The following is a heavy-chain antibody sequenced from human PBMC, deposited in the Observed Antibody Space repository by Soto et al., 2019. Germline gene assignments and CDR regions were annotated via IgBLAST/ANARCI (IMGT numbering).Heavy chain of an antibody. CDR3: ARGGLEGYCTNGVCYGDI. D-gene: IGHD2-8*01. CDR1: GFTFTSSA. J-gene: IGHJ3*02. CDR2: IVVGSGNT. Sequence: ASVKVSCKASGFTFTSSAMQWVRQARGQRLEWIGWIVVGSGNTNYAQKFQERVTITRDISTSTAYMELSSLRSEDTAVYYCARGGLEGYCTNGVCYGDIWGQGTMVTVSS. V-gene: IGHV1-58*02.